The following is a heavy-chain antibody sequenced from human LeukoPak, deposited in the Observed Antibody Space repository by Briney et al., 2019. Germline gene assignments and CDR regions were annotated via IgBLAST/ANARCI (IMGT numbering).Heavy chain of an antibody. CDR2: ISDIGSI. D-gene: IGHD2/OR15-2a*01. J-gene: IGHJ4*02. V-gene: IGHV4-59*08. CDR3: AGHHPRNTVDF. Sequence: GSLRLSCAASGFIFSHYGMSWVRQAPGKGLEWIAYISDIGSINYNPSLKSRVTISLDTSKNQFSLKLSSVTAADTAVYYCAGHHPRNTVDFWGQGTLVTVSS. CDR1: GFIFSHYG.